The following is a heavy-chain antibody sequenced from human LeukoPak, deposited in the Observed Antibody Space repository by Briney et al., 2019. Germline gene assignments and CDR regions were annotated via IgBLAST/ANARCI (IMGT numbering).Heavy chain of an antibody. CDR1: GFTFSSYG. V-gene: IGHV3-30*03. J-gene: IGHJ4*02. Sequence: PGGSLRLSCAASGFTFSSYGMHWVRQAPGKGLEWVAVISYDGSNKYYADSVKGRFTISRDNSKNTLYLQMNSLRAEDTAVYYCARESIAAAGTDYWGQGTLVTVSS. CDR2: ISYDGSNK. D-gene: IGHD6-13*01. CDR3: ARESIAAAGTDY.